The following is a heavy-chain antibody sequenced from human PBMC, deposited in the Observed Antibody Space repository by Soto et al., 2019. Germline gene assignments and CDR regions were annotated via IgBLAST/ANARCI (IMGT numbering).Heavy chain of an antibody. J-gene: IGHJ6*03. D-gene: IGHD3-3*01. CDR1: GFTFSSYS. CDR2: ISSSGTTI. CDR3: ARIGFYDFWSGYESPMDV. V-gene: IGHV3-48*01. Sequence: EVQLVESGGGLVQPGGSLRLSCAASGFTFSSYSMNWVRQAPGKGLEWVSFISSSGTTIYYADSGKGRFTISRDNAKNSLYLQMNSLRAEDTAVYYCARIGFYDFWSGYESPMDVWGKGTTVTVSS.